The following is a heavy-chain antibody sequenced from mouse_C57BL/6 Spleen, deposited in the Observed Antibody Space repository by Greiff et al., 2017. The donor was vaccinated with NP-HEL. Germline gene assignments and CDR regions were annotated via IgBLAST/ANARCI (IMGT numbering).Heavy chain of an antibody. CDR3: ERRGYDVEGYWYFDV. V-gene: IGHV5-12*01. CDR2: ISNGGGST. Sequence: EVQVVESGGGLVQPGGSLKLSCAASGFTFSDYYMYWVRQTPEKRLEWVAYISNGGGSTYYPDTVKGRFTISRDNAKNTLYLQMSRLKSEDTAMYYWERRGYDVEGYWYFDVWGTGTTVTVSS. CDR1: GFTFSDYY. J-gene: IGHJ1*03. D-gene: IGHD2-2*01.